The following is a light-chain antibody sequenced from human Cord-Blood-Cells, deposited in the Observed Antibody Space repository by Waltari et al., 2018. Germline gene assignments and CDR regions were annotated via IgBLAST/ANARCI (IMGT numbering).Light chain of an antibody. Sequence: QSALTQPRSVSGSPGQSVTIPCTGTSSDVGGYNYVSWYQQHPGNAPKLMIYDVSKRPSGVPDRFSGSKSGNTASLTISGLQAEDEADYYCCSYAGSYTKFGGGTKLTVL. V-gene: IGLV2-11*01. J-gene: IGLJ3*02. CDR3: CSYAGSYTK. CDR2: DVS. CDR1: SSDVGGYNY.